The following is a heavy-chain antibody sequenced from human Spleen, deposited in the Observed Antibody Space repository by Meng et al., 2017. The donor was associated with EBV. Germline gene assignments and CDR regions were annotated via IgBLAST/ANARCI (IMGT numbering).Heavy chain of an antibody. Sequence: EVQLVESGGGLVQPGGSLRLSCAASGFSFSSHWMHWVRQAPGKGLEWVSAISGSGGSTYYADSVKGRFTISRDNSKNTLYLQMNSLRAEDTAVYYCSRDLAGSDDYWGQGTLVTVSS. J-gene: IGHJ4*02. CDR3: SRDLAGSDDY. D-gene: IGHD1-14*01. CDR1: GFSFSSHW. V-gene: IGHV3-23*04. CDR2: ISGSGGST.